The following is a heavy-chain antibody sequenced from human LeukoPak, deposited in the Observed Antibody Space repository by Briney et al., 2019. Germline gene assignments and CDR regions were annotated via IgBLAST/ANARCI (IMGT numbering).Heavy chain of an antibody. V-gene: IGHV1-69*13. Sequence: GASVKVSCKASGYTFTSYYMHWVRQAPGQGLEWMGGIIPIFGTANYAQKFQGRVTITADEPTSTAYMELSSLRSEDTAVYYCARTTHSLTGFDPWGQGTLVTVSS. CDR3: ARTTHSLTGFDP. D-gene: IGHD1-14*01. CDR2: IIPIFGTA. CDR1: GYTFTSYY. J-gene: IGHJ5*02.